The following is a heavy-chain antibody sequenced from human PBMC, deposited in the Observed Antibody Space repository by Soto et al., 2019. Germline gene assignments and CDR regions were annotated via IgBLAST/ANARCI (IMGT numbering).Heavy chain of an antibody. Sequence: PSETLSLTCTVSGGSISSYYWSWIRQPPGKGLEWIGYIYYSGSTNYNPSLKSRVTISVDTSKNQFSLKLSSVTAADTAVYYCARAPPDYCGGDCYPIFDIWGQGTMVTVSS. D-gene: IGHD2-21*02. CDR1: GGSISSYY. CDR2: IYYSGST. J-gene: IGHJ3*02. V-gene: IGHV4-59*12. CDR3: ARAPPDYCGGDCYPIFDI.